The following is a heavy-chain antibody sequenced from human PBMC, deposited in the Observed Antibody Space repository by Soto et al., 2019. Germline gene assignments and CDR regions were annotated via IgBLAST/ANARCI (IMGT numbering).Heavy chain of an antibody. CDR2: INGSGGST. V-gene: IGHV3-23*01. CDR1: GFTFSSYG. Sequence: PGGSLRLSCAASGFTFSSYGMSWIRQAPGKGLEWVSAINGSGGSTYYADSVKGRFTISRDNSKNTLYLQMNSLRAEDTAVYYCAKGHNSRRVSGPHYAFDIWGQGTMVTV. D-gene: IGHD3-3*01. CDR3: AKGHNSRRVSGPHYAFDI. J-gene: IGHJ3*02.